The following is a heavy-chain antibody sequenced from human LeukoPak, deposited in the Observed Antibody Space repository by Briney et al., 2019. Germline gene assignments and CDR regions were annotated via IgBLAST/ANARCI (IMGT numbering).Heavy chain of an antibody. CDR3: ARVGIAVAGTLAFDI. Sequence: SETLSLTCTVTGGSISSYYWSWIRQPPWKGLEWIGHIYYSGCTNYNPSLKSRVPISVDTSKNQFSLKLSSVTAADTAVYYCARVGIAVAGTLAFDIWGQGTMVTVSS. CDR1: GGSISSYY. J-gene: IGHJ3*02. D-gene: IGHD6-19*01. V-gene: IGHV4-59*01. CDR2: IYYSGCT.